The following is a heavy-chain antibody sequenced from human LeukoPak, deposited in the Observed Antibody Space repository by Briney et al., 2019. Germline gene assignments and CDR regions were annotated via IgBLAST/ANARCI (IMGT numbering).Heavy chain of an antibody. D-gene: IGHD3-10*01. Sequence: SETLSLTCTVSGGSTSSSSYYWGWIRQPPGKGLEWIGSIYYSGSTFYNPSLKGRVTISIDTSKNQFSLKLSSVTAAETAVYYCASLIGGSGSYFDYWGQGTLVTVSS. V-gene: IGHV4-39*01. CDR2: IYYSGST. CDR1: GGSTSSSSYY. J-gene: IGHJ4*02. CDR3: ASLIGGSGSYFDY.